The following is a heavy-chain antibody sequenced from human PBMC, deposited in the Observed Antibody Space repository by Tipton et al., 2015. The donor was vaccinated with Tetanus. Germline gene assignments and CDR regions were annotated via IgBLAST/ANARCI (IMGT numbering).Heavy chain of an antibody. J-gene: IGHJ4*02. Sequence: SLRLSCGISGFTFSTTKMNWVRQAPGRGLEWVSSISSTSRYINYAASLEGRFTISRDNAKNSLSLQMNSLRTDDTAVYYCVSGSAPGNWGQGTLVTVSS. D-gene: IGHD6-25*01. CDR3: VSGSAPGN. CDR1: GFTFSTTK. CDR2: ISSTSRYI. V-gene: IGHV3-21*01.